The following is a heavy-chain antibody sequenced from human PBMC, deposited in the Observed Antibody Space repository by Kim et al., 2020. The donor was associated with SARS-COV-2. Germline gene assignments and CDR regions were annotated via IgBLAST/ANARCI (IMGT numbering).Heavy chain of an antibody. Sequence: SETLSLTCTVSGGSISSGGYYWSWIRQHPGKGLEWIGYIYYSGSTYYNPSLKSRVTISVDTSKNQFSLKLSSVTAADTTGYYCARGGVEMATIGDDVSAASYYFDYWGQGTLVTVSS. CDR3: ARGGVEMATIGDDVSAASYYFDY. CDR1: GGSISSGGYY. V-gene: IGHV4-31*03. J-gene: IGHJ4*02. CDR2: IYYSGST. D-gene: IGHD5-12*01.